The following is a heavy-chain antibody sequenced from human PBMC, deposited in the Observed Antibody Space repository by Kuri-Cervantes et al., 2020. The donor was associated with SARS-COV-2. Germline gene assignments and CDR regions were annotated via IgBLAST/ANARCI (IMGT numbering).Heavy chain of an antibody. V-gene: IGHV3-48*01. Sequence: GESLKISCAASGFTFSSYSMNWVRQAPGKGLEWVSSISSSGSTIYYADSVKGRFTISRDNSKNTLYLQMNSLRAEDTAVYYCARLSPHYYYYMDVCGKGTTVTVSS. CDR3: ARLSPHYYYYMDV. J-gene: IGHJ6*03. CDR2: ISSSGSTI. CDR1: GFTFSSYS.